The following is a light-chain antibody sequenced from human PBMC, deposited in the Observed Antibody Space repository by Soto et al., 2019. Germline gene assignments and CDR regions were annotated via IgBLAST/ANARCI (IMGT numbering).Light chain of an antibody. CDR3: MQALETPPT. J-gene: IGKJ3*01. V-gene: IGKV2-28*01. Sequence: VMTQSPLSLPVTPGEPASISCRSSQSLVHRNGYNYLDWYLRKPGQAPQLLIYLGSNRASGVPDRFSGRGSGTDFTLKISRVEADDFGLYYCMQALETPPTFGPGTRVEIK. CDR1: QSLVHRNGYNY. CDR2: LGS.